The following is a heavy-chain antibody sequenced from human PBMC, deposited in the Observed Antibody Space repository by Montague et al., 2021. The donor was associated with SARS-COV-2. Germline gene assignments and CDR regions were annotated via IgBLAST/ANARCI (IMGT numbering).Heavy chain of an antibody. CDR2: LYHSGHS. CDR3: SRPGLGGWALDA. J-gene: IGHJ5*02. V-gene: IGHV4/OR15-8*01. D-gene: IGHD3-16*01. CDR1: GGSISDNNW. Sequence: SETLSLTCAVSGGSISDNNWWTWGRQSPGEVPWFVGELYHSGHSNITSSHRSLVTISVDTNKNQFSLRMTSLTAADAAVYYCSRPGLGGWALDAWGQGTSVTVSS.